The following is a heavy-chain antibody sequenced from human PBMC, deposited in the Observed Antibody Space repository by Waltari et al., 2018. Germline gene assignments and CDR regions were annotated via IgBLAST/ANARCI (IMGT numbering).Heavy chain of an antibody. V-gene: IGHV1-46*01. D-gene: IGHD5-12*01. J-gene: IGHJ6*02. Sequence: QVQLVQSGAEVKKPGASVKVSCKASGYTFTSYYMHWVRQAPGQGFEWMGIKNPSGGSTSNAQKFQGRVTMTRDTSTSTGYMELSSLGSEDTAVYYCAREGGAIVATVPYYYYGMDVWGQGTTVTVSS. CDR1: GYTFTSYY. CDR3: AREGGAIVATVPYYYYGMDV. CDR2: KNPSGGST.